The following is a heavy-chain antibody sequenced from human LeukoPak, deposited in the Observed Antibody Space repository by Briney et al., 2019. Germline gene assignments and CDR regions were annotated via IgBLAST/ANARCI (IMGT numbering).Heavy chain of an antibody. J-gene: IGHJ4*02. CDR2: INDRGHT. D-gene: IGHD4-23*01. CDR1: GGSFSGYH. Sequence: SETLSLTCAVHGGSFSGYHWNWIRQSPGKGLEWIGEINDRGHTNYNPSLESRITISVDTSKKQFSLNLSSVTAADTAVYYCARDPTTVGTTPYYFDFWGQGTLVTVSS. CDR3: ARDPTTVGTTPYYFDF. V-gene: IGHV4-34*01.